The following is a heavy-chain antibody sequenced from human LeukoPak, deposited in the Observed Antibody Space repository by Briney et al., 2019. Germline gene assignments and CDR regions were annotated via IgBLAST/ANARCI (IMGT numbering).Heavy chain of an antibody. CDR3: ARVRAPAVRGVAYFDY. CDR1: GGSFSGYY. Sequence: PSETLSLTCAVYGGSFSGYYWRWIRQPPGKGLDWIGEINHSGSTNYNPSLKTRVTISVTTSNNQFSLTPSSETAADTAVYSSARVRAPAVRGVAYFDYWGQGTLVTVSS. J-gene: IGHJ4*02. CDR2: INHSGST. V-gene: IGHV4-34*01. D-gene: IGHD3-10*01.